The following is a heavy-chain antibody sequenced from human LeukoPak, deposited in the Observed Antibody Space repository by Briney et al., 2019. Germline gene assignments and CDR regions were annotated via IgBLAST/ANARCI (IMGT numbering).Heavy chain of an antibody. CDR2: ISSSSATI. CDR1: GFTFSGYS. Sequence: GGSLRLSCAASGFTFSGYSMNWVRQVPGKGLEGVSYISSSSATIYYADSVKGRFTISRDNAKNSLYLQMNSLRAEDTAVYYCARDTGYCGGGSCPQGGWFDPWGQGTLVTVSS. V-gene: IGHV3-48*04. J-gene: IGHJ5*02. D-gene: IGHD2-15*01. CDR3: ARDTGYCGGGSCPQGGWFDP.